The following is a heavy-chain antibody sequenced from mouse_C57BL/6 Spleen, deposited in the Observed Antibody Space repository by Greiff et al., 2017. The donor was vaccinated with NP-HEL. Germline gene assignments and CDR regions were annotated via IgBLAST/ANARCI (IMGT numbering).Heavy chain of an antibody. D-gene: IGHD2-4*01. Sequence: QVQLQQPGAELVMPGASVKLSCKASGYTFTSYWMHWVKQRPGQGLEWIGEIDPSDSYTNYNQKFKGKSTLTVDKSSSTAYMQLSSLTSEDSAVYYCARSYDYDVGYAMDYWGQGTSVTVSS. CDR3: ARSYDYDVGYAMDY. V-gene: IGHV1-69*01. J-gene: IGHJ4*01. CDR1: GYTFTSYW. CDR2: IDPSDSYT.